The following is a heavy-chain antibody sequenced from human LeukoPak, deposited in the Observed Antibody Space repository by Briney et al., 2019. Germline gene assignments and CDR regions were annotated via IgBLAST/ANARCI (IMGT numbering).Heavy chain of an antibody. CDR1: GFTFSSYD. CDR3: ARDESGSGSYYTPPWFDP. Sequence: GGSLRLSCAASGFTFSSYDMHWVRQATGKGLEWVSGIGTAGEIYYPGSVKGRFTISRDNAKNSLYLQMNSLRAEDTAVYYCARDESGSGSYYTPPWFDPWGQGTLVTVSS. D-gene: IGHD3-10*01. CDR2: IGTAGEI. J-gene: IGHJ5*02. V-gene: IGHV3-13*01.